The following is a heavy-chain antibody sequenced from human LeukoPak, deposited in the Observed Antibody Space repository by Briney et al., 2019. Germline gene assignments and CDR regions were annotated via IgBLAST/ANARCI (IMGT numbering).Heavy chain of an antibody. CDR3: ARFGGLWYDSSGFDY. V-gene: IGHV3-21*01. CDR1: GFTFSSYS. CDR2: ISSSSSYI. Sequence: GGSLRLSCAASGFTFSSYSMNWDRQAPGKGLEWVSSISSSSSYIYYADSVKGRFTISRDNAKNSLYLQMNSLRAEDTAVYYCARFGGLWYDSSGFDYWGQGTLVTVSS. J-gene: IGHJ4*02. D-gene: IGHD3-22*01.